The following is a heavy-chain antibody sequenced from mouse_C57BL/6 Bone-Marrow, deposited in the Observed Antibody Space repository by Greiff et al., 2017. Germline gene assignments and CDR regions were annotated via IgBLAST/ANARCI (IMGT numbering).Heavy chain of an antibody. CDR2: IYHGDGDT. CDR3: ARSYGYDVFAY. V-gene: IGHV1-80*01. D-gene: IGHD2-2*01. J-gene: IGHJ3*01. Sequence: VKLMESGAELVKPGASVKISCKASGYAFSSYWMNWVKQRPGKGLEWIGQIYHGDGDTNYNGKFKGKATLTADKSSSTAYMQLSSLTSEDSAVYFCARSYGYDVFAYWGQGTLVTVSA. CDR1: GYAFSSYW.